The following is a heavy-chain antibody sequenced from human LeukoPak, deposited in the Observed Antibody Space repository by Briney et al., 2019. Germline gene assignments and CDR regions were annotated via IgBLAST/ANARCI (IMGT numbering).Heavy chain of an antibody. CDR3: AKERRTYYYDSSGYEFDY. Sequence: GGSLRLSCAASGFTFSSYGMHWVRQAPGKGLEWVAFIRYDGSNKYYADSVKGRFTISRDNSKNTLYLQMNSLRAEDTAVYYCAKERRTYYYDSSGYEFDYWGQGTLVTVSS. D-gene: IGHD3-22*01. CDR1: GFTFSSYG. J-gene: IGHJ4*02. V-gene: IGHV3-30*02. CDR2: IRYDGSNK.